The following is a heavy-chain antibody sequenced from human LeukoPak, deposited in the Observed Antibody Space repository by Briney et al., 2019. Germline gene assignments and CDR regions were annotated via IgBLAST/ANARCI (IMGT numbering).Heavy chain of an antibody. CDR2: INSDGTNT. CDR3: ARSLEQ. J-gene: IGHJ1*01. D-gene: IGHD5/OR15-5a*01. Sequence: GGSLRLSCAASGFTFSSDWMHWVRQPPGKGLVWVSRINSDGTNTSYADSVKGRFTISRGYAKNTLYLQMNSLRAEDTAVYYCARSLEQWGQGTLVTVSS. CDR1: GFTFSSDW. V-gene: IGHV3-74*01.